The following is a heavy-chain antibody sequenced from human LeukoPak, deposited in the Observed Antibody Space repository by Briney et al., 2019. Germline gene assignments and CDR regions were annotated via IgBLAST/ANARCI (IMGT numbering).Heavy chain of an antibody. CDR2: IYHSGNT. CDR3: ARLPSGSGSYFNFYFDS. V-gene: IGHV4-39*01. D-gene: IGHD3-10*01. Sequence: SETLSLTCIVSGDSISSATHYWGWIRQPPGKGLEWIGSIYHSGNTYYNSSLKSRVTISVDTSKNQFSLELTSVTAADTAVYYCARLPSGSGSYFNFYFDSWGQGTLVTVSS. J-gene: IGHJ4*02. CDR1: GDSISSATHY.